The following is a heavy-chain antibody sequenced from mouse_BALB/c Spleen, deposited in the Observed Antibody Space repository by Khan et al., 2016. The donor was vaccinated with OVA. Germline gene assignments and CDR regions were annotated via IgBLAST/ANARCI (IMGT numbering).Heavy chain of an antibody. V-gene: IGHV9-3-1*01. D-gene: IGHD6-1*01. CDR1: GYTFTNYG. CDR2: INTYTGEP. Sequence: QIQLVQSGPELKKPGETVKISCKASGYTFTNYGMNWVKQAPGKGLKWMGWINTYTGEPTYADDFKGRFAFSLATSANTAYLQINNLQNEDTATYFCARSASYWFFDVWGAGTTVTVSS. J-gene: IGHJ1*01. CDR3: ARSASYWFFDV.